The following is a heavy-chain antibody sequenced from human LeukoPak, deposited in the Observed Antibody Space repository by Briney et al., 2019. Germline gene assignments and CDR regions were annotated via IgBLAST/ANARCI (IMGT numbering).Heavy chain of an antibody. CDR1: GGSISSYY. CDR2: IYYSGST. CDR3: ARDHVGYCSSTSCYFGFDP. Sequence: SETLSLTCTVSGGSISSYYWSWIRQPPGKGLEWIGYIYYSGSTNYNPSLKSRVTISVDTSKNQFSLKLSSVTAADTAVYYCARDHVGYCSSTSCYFGFDPWGQGTLVTVSS. D-gene: IGHD2-2*01. V-gene: IGHV4-59*01. J-gene: IGHJ5*02.